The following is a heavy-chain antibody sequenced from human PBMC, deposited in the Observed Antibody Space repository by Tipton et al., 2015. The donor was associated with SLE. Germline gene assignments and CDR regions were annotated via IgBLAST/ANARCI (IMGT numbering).Heavy chain of an antibody. D-gene: IGHD2-21*02. CDR3: ARGRFQDCGHCPF. CDR1: GGTFSSYG. CDR2: IIPMLGII. V-gene: IGHV1-69*04. Sequence: QSGAEVKKPGSSVKVSCKASGGTFSSYGISWVRQAPGQGLEWMGRIIPMLGIIDYAQKFQGRVTITADTSTSTAYMELSSLRSEVSAGDYCARGRFQDCGHCPFCGLGSLVSFSS. J-gene: IGHJ1*01.